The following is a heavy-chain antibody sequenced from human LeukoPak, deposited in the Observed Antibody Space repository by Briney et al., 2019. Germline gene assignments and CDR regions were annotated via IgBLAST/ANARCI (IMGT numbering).Heavy chain of an antibody. J-gene: IGHJ5*02. CDR1: GGSFSGYY. Sequence: SETLSLTCAVYGGSFSGYYWSWIRQPPGKGLEWIGEINHSGSTNYNPSLKSRVTISVDRSKNQFSLKLTSVTAADTAVYYCARVQLRYFDWLYDWFDPWGQGTLVTVSS. D-gene: IGHD3-9*01. V-gene: IGHV4-34*01. CDR2: INHSGST. CDR3: ARVQLRYFDWLYDWFDP.